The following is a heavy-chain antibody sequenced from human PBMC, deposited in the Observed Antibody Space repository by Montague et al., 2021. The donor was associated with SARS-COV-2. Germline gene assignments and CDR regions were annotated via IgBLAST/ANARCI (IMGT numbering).Heavy chain of an antibody. CDR2: LSGSSTHK. J-gene: IGHJ6*02. Sequence: SLRLSCAASGFTFSNYFMNWVRQAPGQGLDWVSSLSGSSTHKYYSDSLKGRFTISRDNAKNSLYLQINSLRAEDTAVYYCARGYLDVWSGNHYGMDVWGQGTTVTVSS. CDR1: GFTFSNYF. V-gene: IGHV3-21*01. CDR3: ARGYLDVWSGNHYGMDV. D-gene: IGHD3-3*01.